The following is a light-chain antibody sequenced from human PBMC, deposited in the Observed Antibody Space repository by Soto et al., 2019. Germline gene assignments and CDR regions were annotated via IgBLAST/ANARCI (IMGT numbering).Light chain of an antibody. J-gene: IGKJ4*01. CDR3: QQYGSSPFT. CDR1: QSVSSSY. V-gene: IGKV3-20*01. CDR2: GAS. Sequence: EIVLTQSPGTLSLSPGERATLSCRASQSVSSSYLAWYQQKPGQAPRLLIYGASSRATGIPDRFSGSGSGTDFTLTISRLEPEDFAVYYCQQYGSSPFTFXGGTKV.